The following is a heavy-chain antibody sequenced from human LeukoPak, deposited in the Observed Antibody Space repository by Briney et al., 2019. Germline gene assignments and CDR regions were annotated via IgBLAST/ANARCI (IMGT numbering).Heavy chain of an antibody. Sequence: SETLSLTCAVSGGSISSGGYSWSWIRQPPGKGLEWIGYIYHSGSTYYNPSLKSRVTISVDTSKNQFSLRLSSVTAADTAVYYCARELLTYFDYWGQGTLATVSS. CDR2: IYHSGST. V-gene: IGHV4-30-2*01. D-gene: IGHD4/OR15-4a*01. CDR3: ARELLTYFDY. J-gene: IGHJ4*02. CDR1: GGSISSGGYS.